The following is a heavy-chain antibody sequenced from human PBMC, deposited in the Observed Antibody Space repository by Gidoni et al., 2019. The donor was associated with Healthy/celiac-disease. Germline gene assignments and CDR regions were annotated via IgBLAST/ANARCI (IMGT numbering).Heavy chain of an antibody. V-gene: IGHV3-30*18. CDR2: ISYDGSNK. CDR3: AKDQPFGAVAGNWFDP. Sequence: QVQLVESGGGVVQPWRSLRLSCVASGCPFSNYGMHWVRQAPGKGLEWVAVISYDGSNKYYGDSVKGRFTISRDNSKNTLYLQMNSRRAEDTAVYYCAKDQPFGAVAGNWFDPWGQGTLVTVSS. CDR1: GCPFSNYG. D-gene: IGHD6-19*01. J-gene: IGHJ5*02.